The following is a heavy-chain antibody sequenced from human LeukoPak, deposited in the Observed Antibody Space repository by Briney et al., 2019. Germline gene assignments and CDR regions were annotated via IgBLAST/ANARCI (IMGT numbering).Heavy chain of an antibody. CDR1: GFSFSSYP. Sequence: PGGSLRLSCAASGFSFSSYPMSWVRQAPGRGLEWVSTFSNSGGTTYYADSVKGRFTVSRDNSENMLYLQMNNLRAEDTAVYFCAKARLSTGWAYTDYWGQGTLVTVSS. CDR3: AKARLSTGWAYTDY. J-gene: IGHJ4*02. V-gene: IGHV3-23*01. D-gene: IGHD6-19*01. CDR2: FSNSGGTT.